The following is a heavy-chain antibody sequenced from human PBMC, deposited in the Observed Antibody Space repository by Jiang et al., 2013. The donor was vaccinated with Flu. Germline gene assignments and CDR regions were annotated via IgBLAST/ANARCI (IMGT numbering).Heavy chain of an antibody. D-gene: IGHD3-10*01. CDR2: IIPIFGTA. V-gene: IGHV1-69*01. CDR1: GGTFSSYA. J-gene: IGHJ6*03. Sequence: SCKASGGTFSSYAISWVRQAPGQGLEWMGGIIPIFGTANYAQKFQGRVTITADESTSTAYMELSSLRSEDTAVYYCASGGSGSYYDYYMDVWGKGPRSPSP. CDR3: ASGGSGSYYDYYMDV.